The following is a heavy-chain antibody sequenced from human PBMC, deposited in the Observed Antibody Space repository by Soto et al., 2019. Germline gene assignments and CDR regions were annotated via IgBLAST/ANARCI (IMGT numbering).Heavy chain of an antibody. CDR3: ARSDYYDSSGYPAWTWFDP. Sequence: SETLSLTCTVSGGSISSYYWSWIRQPPGKGLEWIGYIYYSGSTNYNPSLKSRVTISVDTSKNQFSLKLSSVTAADTAVYYCARSDYYDSSGYPAWTWFDPWGQGTLVTVSS. CDR1: GGSISSYY. CDR2: IYYSGST. D-gene: IGHD3-22*01. V-gene: IGHV4-59*01. J-gene: IGHJ5*02.